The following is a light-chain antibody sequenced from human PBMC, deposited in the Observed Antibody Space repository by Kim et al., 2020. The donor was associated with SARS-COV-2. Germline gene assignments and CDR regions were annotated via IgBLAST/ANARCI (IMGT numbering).Light chain of an antibody. V-gene: IGLV2-23*02. CDR1: SSDVGSYNL. CDR2: EVT. J-gene: IGLJ1*01. Sequence: GQSITISCTGTSSDVGSYNLVSWYQQHPGKAPKLMIYEVTKRPSGVSNRLSGSKSGNTASLTISGLQAEDEADYYCCSYAGSTTSVFGTGTKVTVL. CDR3: CSYAGSTTSV.